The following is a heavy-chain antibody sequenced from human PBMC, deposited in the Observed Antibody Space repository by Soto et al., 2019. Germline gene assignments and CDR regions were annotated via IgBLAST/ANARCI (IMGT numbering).Heavy chain of an antibody. J-gene: IGHJ4*02. CDR3: ARDPRVYYDSSGYYWVY. V-gene: IGHV1-18*01. Sequence: ASVKVSCKASGYTFSSYAISWGRQAPGQGLEWMGWISAYNGNTNYAQNFQGRVTMTTDTSTSTAYVELRSLRSDDTAVYYCARDPRVYYDSSGYYWVYWGQGTLVTVSS. CDR2: ISAYNGNT. D-gene: IGHD3-22*01. CDR1: GYTFSSYA.